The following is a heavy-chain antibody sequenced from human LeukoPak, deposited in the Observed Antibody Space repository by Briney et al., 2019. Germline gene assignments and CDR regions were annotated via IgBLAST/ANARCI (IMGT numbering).Heavy chain of an antibody. CDR1: GGSVYTSDYY. V-gene: IGHV4-39*07. J-gene: IGHJ5*02. Sequence: PSETLSLTCTVSGGSVYTSDYYWGWVRQPPGKGPEWIGDIFYTGKTNYNPSLKSRVSISIDASKIQFSLKLTSVTATDMAVYYCARPYYYDSRIDPWGQGTLVTVSS. D-gene: IGHD3-22*01. CDR3: ARPYYYDSRIDP. CDR2: IFYTGKT.